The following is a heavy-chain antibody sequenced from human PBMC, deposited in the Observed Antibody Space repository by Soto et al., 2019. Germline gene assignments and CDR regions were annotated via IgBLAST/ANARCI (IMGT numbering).Heavy chain of an antibody. J-gene: IGHJ3*02. CDR3: ARPTDIVVVPAASHAFDI. CDR2: IYYSGST. D-gene: IGHD2-2*01. V-gene: IGHV4-39*01. Sequence: QLQLQESGPGLVKPSETLSLTCTVSGGSISSSSYYWGWIRQPPGKGLEWIGSIYYSGSTYYNPSLKSRVTISVDTSKTQFSLKLSSVTAADTAVYYCARPTDIVVVPAASHAFDIWGQGTMVTVSS. CDR1: GGSISSSSYY.